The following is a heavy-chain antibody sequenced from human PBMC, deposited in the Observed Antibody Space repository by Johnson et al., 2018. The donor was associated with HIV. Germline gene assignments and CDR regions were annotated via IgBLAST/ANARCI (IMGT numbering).Heavy chain of an antibody. CDR3: AKLIIVVVPSQTSPGRTFDI. D-gene: IGHD2-15*01. CDR1: GFTFRSYA. J-gene: IGHJ3*02. V-gene: IGHV3-23*04. CDR2: ISGSGGST. Sequence: VQLVESGGGLVKPGGSLTLSCAASGFTFRSYAMSWVRQAPGKGLEWVSAISGSGGSTYYADSVKGRFTISRDNSKNTLYLQMNSLRAEDTAVYYCAKLIIVVVPSQTSPGRTFDIWGQGTMVTVSS.